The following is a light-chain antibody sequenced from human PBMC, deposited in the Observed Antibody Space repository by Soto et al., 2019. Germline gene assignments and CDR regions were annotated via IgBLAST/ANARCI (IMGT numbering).Light chain of an antibody. J-gene: IGLJ2*01. CDR2: GNS. CDR1: SSNIGAGYD. V-gene: IGLV1-40*01. Sequence: VLTQPPSVSGAPGQRVTISCTGSSSNIGAGYDVHWYQQLPGTAPKLLIYGNSNRPSGVPDRFSGSKSGTSASLAITGLQAEDEADYYCQSYDSSLSAPVFGGGTQLTVL. CDR3: QSYDSSLSAPV.